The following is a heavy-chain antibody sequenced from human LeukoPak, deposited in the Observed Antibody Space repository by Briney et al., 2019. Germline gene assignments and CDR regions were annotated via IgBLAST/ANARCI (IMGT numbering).Heavy chain of an antibody. Sequence: SETLSLTCTVSGGSVNSYYWSWIRQPPGKGLEWIGYIYYSGSTNYNPSLKSRVTISVDTSKNQFSLKLSSVTAADTAVYYCARDYGGNFDYWGQGTLVTVSS. D-gene: IGHD4-23*01. CDR1: GGSVNSYY. V-gene: IGHV4-59*02. CDR2: IYYSGST. CDR3: ARDYGGNFDY. J-gene: IGHJ4*02.